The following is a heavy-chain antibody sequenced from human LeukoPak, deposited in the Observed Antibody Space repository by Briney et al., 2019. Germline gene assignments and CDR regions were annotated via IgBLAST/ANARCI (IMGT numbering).Heavy chain of an antibody. Sequence: SETLSLTCSVSDDSISDYYWCWIRQPPGRGLEWIGYTRYGGTTSQNPSLKSRVTMSVDTSKNRLSLRLTSVTAADTAVYCCARGSGIHAWNLQHWGQGILVTVSS. CDR2: TRYGGTT. D-gene: IGHD1-1*01. J-gene: IGHJ1*01. CDR1: DDSISDYY. V-gene: IGHV4-59*01. CDR3: ARGSGIHAWNLQH.